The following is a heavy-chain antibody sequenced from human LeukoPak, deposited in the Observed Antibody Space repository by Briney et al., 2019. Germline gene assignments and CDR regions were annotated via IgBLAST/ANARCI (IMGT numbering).Heavy chain of an antibody. CDR2: INEDGTEK. V-gene: IGHV3-7*01. CDR1: GFLFRKYW. D-gene: IGHD5-12*01. Sequence: QPGGSLRLSCGASGFLFRKYWMSWVRQAPGKGLEWVANINEDGTEKHYVDSVKGRFTISRDNNKDYVYLQMSSLRAEDTAVYYCARDVPGGIVATTLFDYWGQGTLVTVSS. J-gene: IGHJ4*02. CDR3: ARDVPGGIVATTLFDY.